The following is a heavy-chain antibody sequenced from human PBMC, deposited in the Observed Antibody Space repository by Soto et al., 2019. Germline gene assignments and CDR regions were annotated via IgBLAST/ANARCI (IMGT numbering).Heavy chain of an antibody. V-gene: IGHV3-23*01. J-gene: IGHJ6*03. CDR3: AKRETSYYYYYMDV. Sequence: GGSLRLSCAASGFTFSSYAMSWVRQAPGKGLEWVSAISGSGGSTYYADSVKVRFTISRDNSKNTLYLQMNSLRAEDTAVYYCAKRETSYYYYYMDVWGKGTTVTVSS. D-gene: IGHD1-26*01. CDR2: ISGSGGST. CDR1: GFTFSSYA.